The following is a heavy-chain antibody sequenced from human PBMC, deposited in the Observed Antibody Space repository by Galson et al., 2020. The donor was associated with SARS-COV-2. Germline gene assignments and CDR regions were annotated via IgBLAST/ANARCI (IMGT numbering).Heavy chain of an antibody. CDR3: ARVRISSAAAWFDP. CDR1: GASISSGDYY. J-gene: IGHJ5*02. Sequence: SQTLSLTCTVSGASISSGDYYWSWIRQPPGKGLEWIGYIHYSGSTSYNPSLKSRATISVDTSKNQFSLKLSSVPAADTAVYYCARVRISSAAAWFDPWGQGTLVTVSS. CDR2: IHYSGST. V-gene: IGHV4-30-4*08. D-gene: IGHD6-25*01.